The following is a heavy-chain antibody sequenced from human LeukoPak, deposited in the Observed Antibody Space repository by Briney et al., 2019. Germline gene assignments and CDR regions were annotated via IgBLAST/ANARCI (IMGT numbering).Heavy chain of an antibody. CDR3: ARQGEGGRAFDI. D-gene: IGHD1-26*01. J-gene: IGHJ3*02. V-gene: IGHV4-39*01. CDR1: GASISSSSNY. Sequence: SETLSLTCTVSGASISSSSNYWGWIRQPPGKGLEWIGNIYYSGSTYYNPSLKSRVTISVDSSKNQFSLKLSSVTAADTAVYYCARQGEGGRAFDIWGQGTMVTVSS. CDR2: IYYSGST.